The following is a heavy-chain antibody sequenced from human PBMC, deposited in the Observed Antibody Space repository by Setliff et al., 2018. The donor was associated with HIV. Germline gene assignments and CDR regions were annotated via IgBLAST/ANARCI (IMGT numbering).Heavy chain of an antibody. CDR3: ARRIDNSGSFPDKNWFDT. CDR2: IFSSGST. J-gene: IGHJ5*02. D-gene: IGHD3-10*01. CDR1: GFTFSDCS. V-gene: IGHV4-4*09. Sequence: SETLRLSCAASGFTFSDCSMNWIRQSPGRGLEWIGFIFSSGSTKYNPSLQSRVPMSIDTSKNQFSLKLTSVTAADTAVYYCARRIDNSGSFPDKNWFDTWGQGSLVTVSS.